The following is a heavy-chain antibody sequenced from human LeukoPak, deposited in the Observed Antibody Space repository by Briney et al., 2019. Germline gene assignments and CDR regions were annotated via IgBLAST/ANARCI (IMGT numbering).Heavy chain of an antibody. Sequence: GASVKVSCKASGYTFTGYYMHWVRQAPGQGLEWMGWINPNSGGTNYAQKFQGRVTMTRDTSISTAYMELSRLRSDDTAVYYCARGPEGRYYGSGPLAAWGQGTLVTVSS. D-gene: IGHD3-10*01. V-gene: IGHV1-2*02. CDR2: INPNSGGT. CDR1: GYTFTGYY. CDR3: ARGPEGRYYGSGPLAA. J-gene: IGHJ5*02.